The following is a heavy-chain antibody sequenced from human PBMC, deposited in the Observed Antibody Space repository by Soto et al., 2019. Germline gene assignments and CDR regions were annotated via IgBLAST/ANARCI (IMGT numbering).Heavy chain of an antibody. D-gene: IGHD5-12*01. Sequence: SETLSLTCSVSGVVTFSGSYYWSCIRQPPGEGLECLGYIFNSGSAYYTPSLRSRVTTSIDTTKDEFSLTLSSVTAATTAVYFCARGYSGYDYNFHYWGQGISVTVSS. J-gene: IGHJ4*02. V-gene: IGHV4-31*03. CDR3: ARGYSGYDYNFHY. CDR2: IFNSGSA. CDR1: GVVTFSGSYY.